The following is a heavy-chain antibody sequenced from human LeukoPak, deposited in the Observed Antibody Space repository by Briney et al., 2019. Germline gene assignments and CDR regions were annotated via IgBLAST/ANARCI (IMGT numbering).Heavy chain of an antibody. J-gene: IGHJ4*02. Sequence: SETLSLTYTVSGGSISSGSYYWGWIRQPPGRGLEWIGSINYSGSTYYNPSLKSRVTISVDTSKNQFSLKLYSVTAADTAVYYCARRVASSSSGFDYWGQGTLVTVSS. CDR3: ARRVASSSSGFDY. CDR1: GGSISSGSYY. CDR2: INYSGST. V-gene: IGHV4-39*01. D-gene: IGHD6-6*01.